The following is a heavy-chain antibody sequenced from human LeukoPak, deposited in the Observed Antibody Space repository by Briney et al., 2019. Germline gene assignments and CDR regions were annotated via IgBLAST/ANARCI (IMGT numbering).Heavy chain of an antibody. CDR1: GASISPDS. Sequence: SETLSLTCTVSGASISPDSWTWIRQPPGKGLEWIGSLHYSGVAFHNPSLRSRVTMSLDTPNKLFSLRLTSVTAADAAVYFCTRGLRWTDFWRLGTLVIVSP. J-gene: IGHJ4*02. V-gene: IGHV4-59*01. CDR2: LHYSGVA. CDR3: TRGLRWTDF. D-gene: IGHD4-23*01.